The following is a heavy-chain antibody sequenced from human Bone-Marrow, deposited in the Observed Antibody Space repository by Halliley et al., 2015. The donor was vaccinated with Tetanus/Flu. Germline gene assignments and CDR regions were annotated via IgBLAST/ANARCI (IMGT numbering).Heavy chain of an antibody. Sequence: SLRLSCVASGFTFSNYWMTWVRQAPGKGLEWVANIDPDGNEKKYVDSVKGRFTISRDNAKNSLYLQMSGLRAEDSALYYCVRTEYSTAFPSWGQGPLVTVSS. CDR3: VRTEYSTAFPS. CDR1: GFTFSNYW. CDR2: IDPDGNEK. D-gene: IGHD2-2*01. V-gene: IGHV3-7*01. J-gene: IGHJ1*01.